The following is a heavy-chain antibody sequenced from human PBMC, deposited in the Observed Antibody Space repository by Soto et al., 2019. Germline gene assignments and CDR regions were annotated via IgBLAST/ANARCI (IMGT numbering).Heavy chain of an antibody. Sequence: VQLEDSGGGVVQPGKSLRLSCVVSGLAFSAYHMYWVRQAPGKGMDWLSVISYDAREQFYAESVRGRFTISRDNSRDTFFLQMSNLRVEDTAVYYCAKGPYSSGRYGFDHWGQGTLVIVSS. V-gene: IGHV3-30*18. CDR3: AKGPYSSGRYGFDH. CDR1: GLAFSAYH. CDR2: ISYDAREQ. J-gene: IGHJ4*02. D-gene: IGHD6-19*01.